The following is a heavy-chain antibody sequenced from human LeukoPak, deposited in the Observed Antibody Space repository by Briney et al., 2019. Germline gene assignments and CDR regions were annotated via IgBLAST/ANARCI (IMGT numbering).Heavy chain of an antibody. D-gene: IGHD2-2*01. CDR3: ARDTSDYYYYYYMDV. V-gene: IGHV3-74*01. Sequence: AGGSLRLSCAASGFTFSSYWMHWVRQAPGKGLVWVSRINSDGSSTSYADSVKGRFTISRDNAKNTLYLQMNSLRAEDTAVYYCARDTSDYYYYYYMDVWGKGTTVTISS. J-gene: IGHJ6*03. CDR2: INSDGSST. CDR1: GFTFSSYW.